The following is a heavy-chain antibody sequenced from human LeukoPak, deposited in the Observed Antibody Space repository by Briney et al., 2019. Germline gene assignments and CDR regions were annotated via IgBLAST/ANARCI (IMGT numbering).Heavy chain of an antibody. Sequence: SVKVSCKASGGTFSSYAISWVRQAPGQGLEWMGRIIPILGIAKYAQKFQGRVTITADKSTSTAYMELSSLRSEDTAVYYCARGTIVGATFDYWGQGTLVTVSS. J-gene: IGHJ4*02. CDR3: ARGTIVGATFDY. CDR2: IIPILGIA. D-gene: IGHD1-26*01. V-gene: IGHV1-69*04. CDR1: GGTFSSYA.